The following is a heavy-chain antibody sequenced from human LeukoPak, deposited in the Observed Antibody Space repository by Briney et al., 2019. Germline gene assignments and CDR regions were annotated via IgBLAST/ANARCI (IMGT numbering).Heavy chain of an antibody. J-gene: IGHJ4*02. V-gene: IGHV3-21*01. CDR3: ARGHFGVVLDY. CDR2: IRGDSTET. D-gene: IGHD3-3*01. CDR1: GFTFSSYS. Sequence: PGGSLRLSCEGSGFTFSSYSMIWVRQAPGKGLEWVSSIRGDSTETRHADSLMRRFTISRDNAKKSLYLQMNSMRAEDTAVYYCARGHFGVVLDYWGQGTLVTVSS.